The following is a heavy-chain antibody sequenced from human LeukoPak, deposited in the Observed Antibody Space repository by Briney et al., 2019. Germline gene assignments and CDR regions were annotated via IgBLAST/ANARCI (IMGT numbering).Heavy chain of an antibody. CDR3: AKVPQVLRYFDWLLNYFDY. CDR2: ISGSGGST. J-gene: IGHJ4*02. D-gene: IGHD3-9*01. CDR1: GFTFSSYG. Sequence: PGGSLRLSCAASGFTFSSYGMSWVRQAPGKGLEWVSAISGSGGSTYYADSVKGRFTISRDNSKNTLYLQRNSLRAEDTAVYYCAKVPQVLRYFDWLLNYFDYWGQGTLVTVSS. V-gene: IGHV3-23*01.